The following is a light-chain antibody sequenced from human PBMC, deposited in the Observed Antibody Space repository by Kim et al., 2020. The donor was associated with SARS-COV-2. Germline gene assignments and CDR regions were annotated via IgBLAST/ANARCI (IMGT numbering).Light chain of an antibody. CDR3: LSYDSSLSGWV. CDR1: NSNIGAGYD. J-gene: IGLJ3*02. V-gene: IGLV1-40*01. Sequence: QRVTISCTGTNSNIGAGYDVHWYQQRPGTAPKLLMHGNTNRPSGVPDRFSGSKSDTSASLAITGLQADDEADYYCLSYDSSLSGWVFGGGTKVTVL. CDR2: GNT.